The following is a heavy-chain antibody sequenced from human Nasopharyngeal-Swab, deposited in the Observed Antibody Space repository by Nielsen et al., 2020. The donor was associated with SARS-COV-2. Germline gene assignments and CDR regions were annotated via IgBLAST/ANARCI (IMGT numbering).Heavy chain of an antibody. CDR3: ARDGGEYSSSWLVDY. V-gene: IGHV3-7*03. J-gene: IGHJ4*02. Sequence: GESLKISCAASGFTFSSYWMSWVRQAPGKGLEWVANIKQDGSEKYYVDSVKGRFTISRDNAKNSPYLQMNSLRAEDTAVYYCARDGGEYSSSWLVDYWGQGTQVTVSS. CDR1: GFTFSSYW. D-gene: IGHD6-6*01. CDR2: IKQDGSEK.